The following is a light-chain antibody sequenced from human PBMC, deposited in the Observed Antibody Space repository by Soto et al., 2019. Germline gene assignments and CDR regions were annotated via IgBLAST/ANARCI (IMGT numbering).Light chain of an antibody. CDR3: SLYTTSGIVI. CDR1: SSDVGGYNY. CDR2: DVS. Sequence: QSALTQSASVSGSPGQSITISCTGTSSDVGGYNYVSWYQHHPDKAPKLMIYDVSNRPSGVSNRLSGAKSGNTASLSISGVLTDDEADYYCSLYTTSGIVIFGGGTKLTVL. V-gene: IGLV2-14*03. J-gene: IGLJ2*01.